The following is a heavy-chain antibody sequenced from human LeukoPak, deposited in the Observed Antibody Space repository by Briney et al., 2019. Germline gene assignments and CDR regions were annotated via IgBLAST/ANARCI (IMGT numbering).Heavy chain of an antibody. CDR1: GGSISSSDYY. J-gene: IGHJ3*02. D-gene: IGHD6-19*01. Sequence: PSQTLSLTCSVSGGSISSSDYYWSWIRQHPGKGLEWIGYIYYTGSTYYNPSLKSPVSISVDTSKNQFSLKLSSVTAADTAVYYCARVKLGGWTPFDIWGQGTMVTVSS. CDR3: ARVKLGGWTPFDI. V-gene: IGHV4-31*01. CDR2: IYYTGST.